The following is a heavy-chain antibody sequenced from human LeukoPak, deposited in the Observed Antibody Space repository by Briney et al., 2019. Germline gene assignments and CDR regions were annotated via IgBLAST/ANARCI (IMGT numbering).Heavy chain of an antibody. Sequence: GGSLRLSCAASGIIFSSYGMSWVRQAPGKGLEWVSIISGSGDTTFYAESVKGRFGISRDNSKNTLYLQMNSLRVEDTDVYYCAKDRGYDFSYGMDVWGQGTTVTVSS. CDR3: AKDRGYDFSYGMDV. CDR1: GIIFSSYG. J-gene: IGHJ6*02. CDR2: ISGSGDTT. D-gene: IGHD5-12*01. V-gene: IGHV3-23*01.